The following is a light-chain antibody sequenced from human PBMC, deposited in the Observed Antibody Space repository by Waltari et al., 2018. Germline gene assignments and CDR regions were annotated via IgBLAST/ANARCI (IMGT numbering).Light chain of an antibody. Sequence: QSALTQPASVSGSPGQSITISCTGTSSDVGGYEYVSWFQQHPGKAPKVMIYGVSHGPSGVSDGFCASKSGVTASLTISGLQAEDEADYYCSSYTSSNTFVFGTGTKVTVL. CDR3: SSYTSSNTFV. CDR1: SSDVGGYEY. J-gene: IGLJ1*01. V-gene: IGLV2-14*01. CDR2: GVS.